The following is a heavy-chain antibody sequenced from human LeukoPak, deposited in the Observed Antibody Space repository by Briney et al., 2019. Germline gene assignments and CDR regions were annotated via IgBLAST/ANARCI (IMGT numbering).Heavy chain of an antibody. Sequence: SETLSLTCAVSGGSISSSNWWSWVRQPPGKGLEWIGEIYHSGSTNYNPSLKSRVTMSVDTSKNQFSLKLSSVTAADTAVYYCARDIGGRRYFDYWGQGTLVTVSS. J-gene: IGHJ4*02. CDR2: IYHSGST. D-gene: IGHD3-9*01. CDR1: GGSISSSNW. CDR3: ARDIGGRRYFDY. V-gene: IGHV4-4*02.